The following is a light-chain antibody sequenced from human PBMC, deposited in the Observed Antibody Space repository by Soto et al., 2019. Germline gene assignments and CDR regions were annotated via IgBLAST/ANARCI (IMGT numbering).Light chain of an antibody. V-gene: IGKV3-20*01. Sequence: EIVLTQSPGTLSLSPGERATLSCRASQSVSSNYLAWYQQKPGQAPRPLIYGASSRATGIPDRFRGSGAGTVFTLTISKLESEDFAVYYCQQYGSSPWTFGQGPKVEIK. J-gene: IGKJ1*01. CDR1: QSVSSNY. CDR3: QQYGSSPWT. CDR2: GAS.